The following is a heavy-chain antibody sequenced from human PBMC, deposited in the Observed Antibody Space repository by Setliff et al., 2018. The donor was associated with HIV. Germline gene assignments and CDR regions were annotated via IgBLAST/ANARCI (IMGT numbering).Heavy chain of an antibody. CDR1: GGTFSSYA. V-gene: IGHV1-69*13. CDR2: IIPKFGTA. CDR3: ARERRSGSYGGRDAFDI. Sequence: GASVKVSCKASGGTFSSYAISWVRQAPGQGLEWMGGIIPKFGTATYAQKFQGRVTITADESTSTAYMELSSLRSADTAVYYCARERRSGSYGGRDAFDIWGQGTMVTVSS. D-gene: IGHD1-26*01. J-gene: IGHJ3*02.